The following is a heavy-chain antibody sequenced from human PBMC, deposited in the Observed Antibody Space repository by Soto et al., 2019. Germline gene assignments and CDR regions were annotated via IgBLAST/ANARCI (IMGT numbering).Heavy chain of an antibody. J-gene: IGHJ6*02. V-gene: IGHV4-30-4*02. CDR2: IYYSGST. D-gene: IGHD6-13*01. CDR3: AREGVSSSWYNYYAMDV. CDR1: GGSISSGDYY. Sequence: SETLSLTCTVSGGSISSGDYYWSWIRQPPGKGLEWIGYIYYSGSTYYNPSLKSRVTISVDTSKNQFSLKLSSVTAADTAVYYCAREGVSSSWYNYYAMDVWGQGTTVTVSS.